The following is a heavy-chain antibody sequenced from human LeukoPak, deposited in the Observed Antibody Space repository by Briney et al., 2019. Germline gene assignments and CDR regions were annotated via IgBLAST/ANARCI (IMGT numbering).Heavy chain of an antibody. Sequence: ASVKVSCKASGGTFSSYAISGVRQAPGQGLEWMGGIIPIFGTANYAQKFQGRVTITADESTSTAYMELSSLRSEDTAVYYCARSPPYYDSSGYSLGAFDIWGQGTMVTVSS. CDR3: ARSPPYYDSSGYSLGAFDI. J-gene: IGHJ3*02. CDR2: IIPIFGTA. CDR1: GGTFSSYA. V-gene: IGHV1-69*01. D-gene: IGHD3-22*01.